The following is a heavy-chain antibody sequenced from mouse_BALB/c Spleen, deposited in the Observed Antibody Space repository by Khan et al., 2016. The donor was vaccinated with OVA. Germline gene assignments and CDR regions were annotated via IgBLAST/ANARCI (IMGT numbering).Heavy chain of an antibody. CDR1: GYTFTNYG. D-gene: IGHD1-1*01. CDR2: INTFTGEP. Sequence: QIQLVQSGPEMKKPGETVKISCKASGYTFTNYGMHWVKQSPGKALKWMGWINTFTGEPTYADDFKGRFAFSLETSASTASLQINNLKNEDTATYFSARPPYDSYGLDHWGQGTSVTVSS. J-gene: IGHJ4*01. CDR3: ARPPYDSYGLDH. V-gene: IGHV9-3-1*01.